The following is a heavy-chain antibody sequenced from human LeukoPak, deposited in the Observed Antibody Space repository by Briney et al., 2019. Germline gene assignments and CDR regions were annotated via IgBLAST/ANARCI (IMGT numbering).Heavy chain of an antibody. V-gene: IGHV3-9*01. CDR2: MSWNSGSI. Sequence: AGGSLRLSCAASGFTFDDYGMHWVRQAPGKGLGWVSGMSWNSGSIGYADSVKGRFTISSDNAKNSLYLQMNSLRVEDTALYYCAKGLNFGAFDIWGQGTMVTVSS. CDR1: GFTFDDYG. CDR3: AKGLNFGAFDI. J-gene: IGHJ3*02. D-gene: IGHD1-7*01.